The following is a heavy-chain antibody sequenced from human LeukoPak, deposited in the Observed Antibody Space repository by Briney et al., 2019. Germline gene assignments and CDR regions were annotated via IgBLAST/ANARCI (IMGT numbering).Heavy chain of an antibody. Sequence: PSETLSLTCTVSGGSISSYYWSWIRQPPGKGLEWIGYIYYSGSTNYNPSLKSRVTISVDTSKNQFSLKLSSVTAADTAVYYCARSSVLLWSAPNYYYGMDVWGQGTTVTVSS. CDR2: IYYSGST. J-gene: IGHJ6*02. CDR3: ARSSVLLWSAPNYYYGMDV. D-gene: IGHD3-10*01. V-gene: IGHV4-59*08. CDR1: GGSISSYY.